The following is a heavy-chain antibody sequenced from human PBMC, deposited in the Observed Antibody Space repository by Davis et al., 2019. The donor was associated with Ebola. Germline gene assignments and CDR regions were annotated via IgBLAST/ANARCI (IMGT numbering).Heavy chain of an antibody. V-gene: IGHV3-30*18. J-gene: IGHJ4*02. Sequence: GESLKISCAASGFTFSSYGMHWVRQAPGKGLEWVAVISYDGSNKYYADSVKGRFTISRDNSKNTLYLQMNSLRAEDTAVYYCAKGGAKMITFGGVTYGFDYWGQGTLVTVSS. CDR1: GFTFSSYG. CDR3: AKGGAKMITFGGVTYGFDY. D-gene: IGHD3-16*01. CDR2: ISYDGSNK.